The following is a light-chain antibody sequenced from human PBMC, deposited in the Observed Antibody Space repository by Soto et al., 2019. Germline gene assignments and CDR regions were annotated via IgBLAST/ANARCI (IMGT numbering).Light chain of an antibody. V-gene: IGLV2-23*02. Sequence: QPVLTQPASVSGSPGQSITISCTGTSSDVGSYNLVSWYQQHPGKAPKLMIYEVSKRPSGVSNRFSGSKSGNTASLTISGLQAEDEADYYCCSYAGSIPYVFGTGTKLTVL. CDR1: SSDVGSYNL. J-gene: IGLJ1*01. CDR3: CSYAGSIPYV. CDR2: EVS.